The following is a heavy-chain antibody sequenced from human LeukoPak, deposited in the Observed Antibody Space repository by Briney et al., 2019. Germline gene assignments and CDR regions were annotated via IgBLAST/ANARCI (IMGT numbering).Heavy chain of an antibody. D-gene: IGHD3-22*01. J-gene: IGHJ4*02. CDR3: TRFKYDSSGYYVGGDH. CDR1: GFTFSKHH. V-gene: IGHV3-72*01. Sequence: GGSLRLSCAASGFTFSKHHMDWVRQAPGKGLEWVGRSRNKANGYNTQYAASVKGRFTISRDDPNNSLFLQMNSLKTEDTAVYYCTRFKYDSSGYYVGGDHWGQGTLVLVSS. CDR2: SRNKANGYNT.